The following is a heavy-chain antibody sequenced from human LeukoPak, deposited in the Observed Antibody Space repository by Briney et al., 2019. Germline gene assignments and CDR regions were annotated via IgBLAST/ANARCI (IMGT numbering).Heavy chain of an antibody. CDR2: ISAYNGNT. Sequence: ASVKVSCKASGYTXTSYGITGVRQAPGQGLEWMGWISAYNGNTNYAQKVQGRVTLTTDTSTSTAYMELRSLRSDDTAVYYCARELRSYGLNYWGQGTLVTVSS. CDR1: GYTXTSYG. J-gene: IGHJ4*02. CDR3: ARELRSYGLNY. D-gene: IGHD1-26*01. V-gene: IGHV1-18*01.